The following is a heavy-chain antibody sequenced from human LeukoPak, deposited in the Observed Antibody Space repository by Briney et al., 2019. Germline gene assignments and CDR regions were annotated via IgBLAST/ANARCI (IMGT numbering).Heavy chain of an antibody. J-gene: IGHJ6*02. V-gene: IGHV3-21*01. CDR3: ARIPTCPLYYYYGMDV. CDR1: GFTFSSYS. Sequence: GGSLRLSCAASGFTFSSYSMNWVRQAPGKGLEWVSSISSSSSYIYYADSVKGRFTISRDNAKNSLYLQMNSLRAEDTAVYYCARIPTCPLYYYYGMDVWGQGTTVAVSS. CDR2: ISSSSSYI.